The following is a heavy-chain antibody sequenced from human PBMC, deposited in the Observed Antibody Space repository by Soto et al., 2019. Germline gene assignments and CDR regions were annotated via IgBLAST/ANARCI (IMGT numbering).Heavy chain of an antibody. CDR1: GFTFTSSA. CDR3: AADSSGYVFYYYGMDV. Sequence: GASVKVSCKASGFTFTSSAVQWVRQARGQRLEWIGWIVVGSGNTNYAQKFQERVTITRDMSTSTAYMELSSLRSEDTAVYYCAADSSGYVFYYYGMDVWGQGTTVTSP. V-gene: IGHV1-58*01. D-gene: IGHD5-12*01. CDR2: IVVGSGNT. J-gene: IGHJ6*02.